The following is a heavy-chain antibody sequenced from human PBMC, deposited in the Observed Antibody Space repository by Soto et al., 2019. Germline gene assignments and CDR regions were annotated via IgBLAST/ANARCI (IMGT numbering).Heavy chain of an antibody. Sequence: GGSLRLSCAASGFTFSSYAMSWVRQAPGKGLEWVSAISGSGGSTYYADSVKGRFTISRDNSKNTLYLQMNSLRAEDTAVYYCAKSGACSSTSCWGYYYYYGMDVWGQGTTVTVSS. V-gene: IGHV3-23*01. CDR3: AKSGACSSTSCWGYYYYYGMDV. CDR2: ISGSGGST. J-gene: IGHJ6*02. CDR1: GFTFSSYA. D-gene: IGHD2-2*01.